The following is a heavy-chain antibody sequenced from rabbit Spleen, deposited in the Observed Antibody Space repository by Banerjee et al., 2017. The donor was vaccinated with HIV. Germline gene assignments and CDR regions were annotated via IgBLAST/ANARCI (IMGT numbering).Heavy chain of an antibody. V-gene: IGHV1S43*01. CDR2: VSSVSGST. J-gene: IGHJ4*01. D-gene: IGHD6-1*01. Sequence: QQHLEESGGGLFKPEGILTLTCTASGIDFSSSYWIFWVRQAPGKGLQWIACVSSVSGSTWYASWVNGRFTISRSTSLNTVDLQMTSLTVADTATYFCATDTYGVGAFDLWGPGTLVTVS. CDR1: GIDFSSSYW. CDR3: ATDTYGVGAFDL.